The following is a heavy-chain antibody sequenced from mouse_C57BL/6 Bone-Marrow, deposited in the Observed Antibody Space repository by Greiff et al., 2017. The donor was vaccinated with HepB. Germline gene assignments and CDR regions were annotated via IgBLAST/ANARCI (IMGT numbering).Heavy chain of an antibody. J-gene: IGHJ2*01. Sequence: EVQVVESGPGLVKPSQSLSLTCSVTGYSITSGYYWNWIRQFPGNKLEWMGYISYDGSNNYNPSLKNRISITRDTSKNQFFLKLNSVTTEDTATYYCASDGYYPSYFDYWGQGTTLTVSS. D-gene: IGHD2-3*01. V-gene: IGHV3-6*01. CDR2: ISYDGSN. CDR3: ASDGYYPSYFDY. CDR1: GYSITSGYY.